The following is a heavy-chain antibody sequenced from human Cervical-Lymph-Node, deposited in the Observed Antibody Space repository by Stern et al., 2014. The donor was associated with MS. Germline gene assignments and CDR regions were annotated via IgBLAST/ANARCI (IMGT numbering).Heavy chain of an antibody. V-gene: IGHV3-21*01. CDR1: GFTFSDYS. CDR3: AREQILIAAAANYFDY. Sequence: EVHLVESGGGLVKPGGSLRLSCAASGFTFSDYSMNWVRQAPGKGLEWVSSISSSNSYIYYADSVKGRFTISRDDAKNSLYLQMNSLRAEDTAVYYCAREQILIAAAANYFDYWGQGALVTVSS. J-gene: IGHJ4*02. D-gene: IGHD6-13*01. CDR2: ISSSNSYI.